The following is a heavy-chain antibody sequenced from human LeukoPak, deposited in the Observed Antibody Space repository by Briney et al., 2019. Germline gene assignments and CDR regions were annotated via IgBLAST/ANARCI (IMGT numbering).Heavy chain of an antibody. CDR1: GFTFSSYW. CDR3: ARDMAAAGTGGGVDY. V-gene: IGHV3-7*01. J-gene: IGHJ4*02. CDR2: IKEDGSDK. D-gene: IGHD6-13*01. Sequence: QPGGSLRLSCAASGFTFSSYWMHWVRQAPGKGLEWVANIKEDGSDKYYVDSVKGRFTISRDNSKNTLYLQMNSLRAEDTAVYYCARDMAAAGTGGGVDYWGQGTLVTVSS.